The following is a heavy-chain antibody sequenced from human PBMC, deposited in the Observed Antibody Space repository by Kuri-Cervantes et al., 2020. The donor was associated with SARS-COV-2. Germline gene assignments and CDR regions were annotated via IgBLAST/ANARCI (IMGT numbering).Heavy chain of an antibody. V-gene: IGHV1-3*02. CDR2: SNAGNGNT. CDR1: GYTFTSYA. J-gene: IGHJ4*02. Sequence: ASVKVSCKASGYTFTSYAMHWVRQAPGQRLEWMGWSNAGNGNTKYSQEFQGRVTMTRDTSTSTVYMELSSLRSEDTAVYYCARGYDSSGYYYDYWGQGTLVTVSS. D-gene: IGHD3-22*01. CDR3: ARGYDSSGYYYDY.